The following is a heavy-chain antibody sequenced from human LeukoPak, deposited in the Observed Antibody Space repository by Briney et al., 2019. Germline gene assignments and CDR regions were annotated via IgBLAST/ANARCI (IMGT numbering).Heavy chain of an antibody. V-gene: IGHV4-34*01. Sequence: SETLSLTCAVYGGSFTDYYWSWLRQFPRKGLEWIGEISHSGNTNLNPSLESRVTISMGTSNYQFSLKLTSVTAADTAVYYCARGSRLPLDYWGQGSLVTVSS. CDR3: ARGSRLPLDY. D-gene: IGHD4-11*01. CDR2: ISHSGNT. CDR1: GGSFTDYY. J-gene: IGHJ4*02.